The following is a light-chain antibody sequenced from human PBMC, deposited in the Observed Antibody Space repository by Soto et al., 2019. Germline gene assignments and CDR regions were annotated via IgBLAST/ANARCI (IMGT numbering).Light chain of an antibody. CDR2: GAS. J-gene: IGKJ4*01. CDR1: QGVSSN. Sequence: EIVMTQSPANLSVSPGERGTLSCRASQGVSSNLAWYQQKPGQAPSLLLYGASTRATGMPARFSGSGSGTAFTLTFSSLQSEDSAVYYCQQYNNGPLTFGGGTKVEIK. V-gene: IGKV3-15*01. CDR3: QQYNNGPLT.